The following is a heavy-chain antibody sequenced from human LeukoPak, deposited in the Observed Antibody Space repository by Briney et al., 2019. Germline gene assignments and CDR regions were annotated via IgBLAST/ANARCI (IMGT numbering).Heavy chain of an antibody. CDR1: GFTFSSYH. D-gene: IGHD3-3*01. J-gene: IGHJ4*02. CDR3: AKDTRTISCLEN. CDR2: ISSNSDYI. V-gene: IGHV3-21*04. Sequence: GGSLRPSCAASGFTFSSYHINWVRQAPGKGLEWVSSISSNSDYIYYADSVKGRFTISRDNAKNSLYLQMNSLRAEDTAVYYCAKDTRTISCLENWGQGTLVSVSS.